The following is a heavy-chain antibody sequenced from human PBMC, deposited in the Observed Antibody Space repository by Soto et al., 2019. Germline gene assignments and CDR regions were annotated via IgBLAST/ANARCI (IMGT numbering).Heavy chain of an antibody. J-gene: IGHJ6*02. Sequence: SATLSLTCAVYGGSFSGYYWRWIRQPPGKGLEWIGEINHSGSTNYNPSLKSRVTISVDTSKNQFSLKLSSVTAADTAVYYCARDWLLPYYYYGMDVWGQGTTVTVSS. D-gene: IGHD3-9*01. CDR1: GGSFSGYY. CDR3: ARDWLLPYYYYGMDV. V-gene: IGHV4-34*01. CDR2: INHSGST.